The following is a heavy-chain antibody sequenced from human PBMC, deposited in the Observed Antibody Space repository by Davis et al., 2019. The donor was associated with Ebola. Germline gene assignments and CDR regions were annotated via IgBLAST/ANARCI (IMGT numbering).Heavy chain of an antibody. CDR2: IIPIFGTA. V-gene: IGHV1-69*13. Sequence: SVKVSCKASGGPFSSYTISWVRQAPGQGLEWMGGIIPIFGTANYAQKFQGRVTITADESTSTAYMELYSLRSEDTTVYYCANSRDGYTWGEDYWGQGTLVTVSS. CDR1: GGPFSSYT. CDR3: ANSRDGYTWGEDY. D-gene: IGHD5-24*01. J-gene: IGHJ4*02.